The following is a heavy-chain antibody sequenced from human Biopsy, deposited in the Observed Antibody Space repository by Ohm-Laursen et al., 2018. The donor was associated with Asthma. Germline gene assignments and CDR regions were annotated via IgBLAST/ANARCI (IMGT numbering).Heavy chain of an antibody. J-gene: IGHJ4*02. V-gene: IGHV3-53*01. D-gene: IGHD6-19*01. CDR2: IYSGGTS. Sequence: GSLRLSCAASGFTVSRDHMFWVRQAPGKGLEWVSVIYSGGTSHTADSVRDRFTIPRDFSKNTLHLQMHSLRVEDTAVYYCARGDSSGWSHYYFDYWGQGTLVTVSS. CDR1: GFTVSRDH. CDR3: ARGDSSGWSHYYFDY.